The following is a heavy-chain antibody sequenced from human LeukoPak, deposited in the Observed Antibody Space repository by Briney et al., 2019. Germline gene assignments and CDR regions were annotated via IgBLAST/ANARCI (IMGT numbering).Heavy chain of an antibody. V-gene: IGHV4-34*01. CDR1: GGSFSGYY. D-gene: IGHD3-10*01. Sequence: PSETLSFTCAVYGGSFSGYYWSWIRQPPGKGLEWIGEINHSGSTNYNPSLKSRVTISVDTSKNQFSLKLSSVTAADTAVYYCARGGGSFQSMVRGVRAFYYYYMDVWGKGTTVTVSS. CDR3: ARGGGSFQSMVRGVRAFYYYYMDV. J-gene: IGHJ6*03. CDR2: INHSGST.